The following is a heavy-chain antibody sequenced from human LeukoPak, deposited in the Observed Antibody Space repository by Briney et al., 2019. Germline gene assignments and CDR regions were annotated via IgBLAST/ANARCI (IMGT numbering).Heavy chain of an antibody. D-gene: IGHD2-2*01. J-gene: IGHJ4*02. Sequence: AASVKVSCKASGGTFSSYAISWVRQAPGQGREWMGGIIPIFGTANYAQKFQGRVTITADESASTAYMELSSLRSEDTAVYYCASSFNCSSTSCYFDWGQGTLVTVSS. CDR2: IIPIFGTA. CDR3: ASSFNCSSTSCYFD. V-gene: IGHV1-69*13. CDR1: GGTFSSYA.